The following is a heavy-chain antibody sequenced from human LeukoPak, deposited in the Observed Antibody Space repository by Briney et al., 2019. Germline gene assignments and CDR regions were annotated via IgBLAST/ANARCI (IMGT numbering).Heavy chain of an antibody. Sequence: GGSLRLSCSASGLTFKNHAMHWVRQAPGKGLEYISGISTNGGSTYYADSVKGRLTISRDNSKNTLYLQMSSLRADDTAVYYCVKAIFQQLIPYFDYWGQGTLVTVSS. CDR3: VKAIFQQLIPYFDY. D-gene: IGHD2-21*01. J-gene: IGHJ4*02. CDR2: ISTNGGST. CDR1: GLTFKNHA. V-gene: IGHV3-64D*08.